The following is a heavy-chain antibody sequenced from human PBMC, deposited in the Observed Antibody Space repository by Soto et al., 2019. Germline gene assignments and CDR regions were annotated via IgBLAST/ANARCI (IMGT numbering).Heavy chain of an antibody. D-gene: IGHD3-22*01. CDR1: GYIFTDYH. J-gene: IGHJ6*02. CDR2: INPKSGGT. V-gene: IGHV1-2*05. Sequence: GASVKVSCQASGYIFTDYHLHWVRQGPGQGLRWLGRINPKSGGTSTAQKFQGWVTMTTDTSISTASMELTRLTSDDTVIYYCARMYNSGFYRPEGDYYFYGMDVWGQGTTVTVSS. CDR3: ARMYNSGFYRPEGDYYFYGMDV.